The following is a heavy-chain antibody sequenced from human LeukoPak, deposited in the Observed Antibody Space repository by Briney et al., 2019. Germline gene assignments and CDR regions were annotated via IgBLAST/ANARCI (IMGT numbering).Heavy chain of an antibody. CDR3: ARDVDTAIPPGLYY. Sequence: GGSLRLSCAASGFTFSSYSMNWVRQAPGKGLEGVSSISSSSSYIYYADSVKGRFTISRDNAKNSLYLQMNSLRAEDTAVYYCARDVDTAIPPGLYYWGQGTLVTVSS. D-gene: IGHD5-18*01. CDR2: ISSSSSYI. J-gene: IGHJ4*02. V-gene: IGHV3-21*01. CDR1: GFTFSSYS.